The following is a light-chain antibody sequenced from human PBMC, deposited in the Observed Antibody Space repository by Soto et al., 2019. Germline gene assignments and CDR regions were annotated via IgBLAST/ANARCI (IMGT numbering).Light chain of an antibody. CDR2: DAS. V-gene: IGKV1-5*01. CDR1: QSISSW. Sequence: EDRVSITCRASQSISSWLAWDHQQPGKYPHLLIYDASSLESGVPSRFSGRGSGTEFTLTISSLQPDDFATYYCQQYNSYWITFGQGTRLGIK. CDR3: QQYNSYWIT. J-gene: IGKJ5*01.